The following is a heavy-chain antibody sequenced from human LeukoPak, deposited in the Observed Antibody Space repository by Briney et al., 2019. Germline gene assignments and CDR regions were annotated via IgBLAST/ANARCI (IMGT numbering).Heavy chain of an antibody. Sequence: SSETLSLTCTVSGGSISSSSYYWGWIRQPPGKGLEWIGSIYYSGSTYYNPSLKSRVTISVDTSKNQFSLKLSSVTAADTAVYYCARHHLPYSSGLGALDIWGQGTMVTVSS. D-gene: IGHD6-19*01. J-gene: IGHJ3*02. V-gene: IGHV4-39*01. CDR3: ARHHLPYSSGLGALDI. CDR1: GGSISSSSYY. CDR2: IYYSGST.